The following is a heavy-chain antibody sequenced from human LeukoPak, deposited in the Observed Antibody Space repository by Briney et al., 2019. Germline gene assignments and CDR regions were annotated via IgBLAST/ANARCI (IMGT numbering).Heavy chain of an antibody. J-gene: IGHJ4*02. Sequence: PSETLSLTCTVSGDSISSTIYYWGWIRQPPGKGLEWIGEINHSGSTNYNPSLKSRVTISVDTSKNQFSLKLSSVTAADTAVYYCARHDRRFWKLTGFDYWGQGTLVTVSS. CDR1: GDSISSTIYY. CDR2: INHSGST. CDR3: ARHDRRFWKLTGFDY. D-gene: IGHD1-14*01. V-gene: IGHV4-39*01.